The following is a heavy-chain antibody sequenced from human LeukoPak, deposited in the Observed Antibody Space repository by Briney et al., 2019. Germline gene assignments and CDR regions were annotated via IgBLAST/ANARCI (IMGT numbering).Heavy chain of an antibody. Sequence: PGGSLRLSCAASGFTFSSYAMSWVRQAPGKGLEWVSAISGSGGSTYYADSVKGRFTISRDNSKNTLYLQMNSLRAEDTAVYYCANPLGGDYNNRFDPWGQGTLVTVSS. J-gene: IGHJ5*02. D-gene: IGHD4-17*01. V-gene: IGHV3-23*01. CDR3: ANPLGGDYNNRFDP. CDR1: GFTFSSYA. CDR2: ISGSGGST.